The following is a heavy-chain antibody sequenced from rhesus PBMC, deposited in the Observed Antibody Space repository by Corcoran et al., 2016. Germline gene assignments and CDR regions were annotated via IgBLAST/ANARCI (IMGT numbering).Heavy chain of an antibody. CDR2: NKGNRGDT. Sequence: QVQLQESGPGLVKPSETLSLTCAVSGGSVSSYWWSWLRQPPGKGLEWIGENKGNRGDTNTTPPLQSRVPSSKDAATNQFTLKLSSVTAAGTAVSYCARGFYNIWTIDYWGQGVLVTVSS. CDR3: ARGFYNIWTIDY. J-gene: IGHJ4*01. V-gene: IGHV4-80*01. CDR1: GGSVSSYW. D-gene: IGHD3-3*01.